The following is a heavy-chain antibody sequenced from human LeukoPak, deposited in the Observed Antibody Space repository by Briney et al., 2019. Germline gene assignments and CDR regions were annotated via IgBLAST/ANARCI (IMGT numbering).Heavy chain of an antibody. CDR2: IYYSGST. CDR1: GGSISSYY. CDR3: ARDSLYYDFWSGYVH. J-gene: IGHJ4*02. V-gene: IGHV4-59*12. Sequence: SETLSLTCTVSGGSISSYYWSWIRQPPGKGLEWIGYIYYSGSTYYNPSLKSRVTISVDTSKNQFSLELSSVTAADTAVYYCARDSLYYDFWSGYVHWGQGTLVTVSS. D-gene: IGHD3-3*01.